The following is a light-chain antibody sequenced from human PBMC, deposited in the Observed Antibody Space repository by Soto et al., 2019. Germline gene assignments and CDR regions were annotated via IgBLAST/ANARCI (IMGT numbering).Light chain of an antibody. CDR3: QQYIDSPRT. CDR2: GVS. V-gene: IGKV3-20*01. J-gene: IGKJ1*01. Sequence: EIILTQSPGTLALSPGDGATLSCRASQTVNRNYLAWYHQRPGQPPMLLIYGVSNRASGVPDRFSGDGSGTEFTLTIGRLDPDDFVVYYCQQYIDSPRTFGQGTRVEVK. CDR1: QTVNRNY.